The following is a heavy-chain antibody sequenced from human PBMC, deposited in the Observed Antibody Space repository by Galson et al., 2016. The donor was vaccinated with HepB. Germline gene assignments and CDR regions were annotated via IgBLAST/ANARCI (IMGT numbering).Heavy chain of an antibody. Sequence: SVKVSCKASGGTFSSFAINWVRQAPGQGLEWMGGIIPIFGSASYAQKFQGRLKITADESTSTAYMELSSLRSEDTAVYYCARGIYQDFLTAYYLWGQGTGVSVSS. D-gene: IGHD3-9*01. CDR1: GGTFSSFA. V-gene: IGHV1-69*13. CDR3: ARGIYQDFLTAYYL. J-gene: IGHJ4*02. CDR2: IIPIFGSA.